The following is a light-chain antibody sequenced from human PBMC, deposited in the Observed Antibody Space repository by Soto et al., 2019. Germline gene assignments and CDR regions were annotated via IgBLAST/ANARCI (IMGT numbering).Light chain of an antibody. Sequence: DIGMTQSPLSLPVTLGQPASISCRSSQSLVHSNGNTYLHWFQQKPGQSPRRLIYTVSKRESGVPDRFSGSGSGTEFTLNLSSVEAEDVAIYYCMQNTHWPYTFGQGTSLEI. V-gene: IGKV2-30*02. CDR1: QSLVHSNGNTY. CDR2: TVS. J-gene: IGKJ2*01. CDR3: MQNTHWPYT.